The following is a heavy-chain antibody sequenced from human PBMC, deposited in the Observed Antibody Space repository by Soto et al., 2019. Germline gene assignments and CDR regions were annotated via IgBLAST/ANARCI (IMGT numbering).Heavy chain of an antibody. CDR1: SGSIRDYF. J-gene: IGHJ4*02. D-gene: IGHD4-17*01. CDR3: ARVGGDDFGDSGGFDY. CDR2: IYYSGAT. Sequence: QVQLQESGPGLVKPSYTLSLTCTVSSGSIRDYFWPWIRQPPGMGLEWIGYIYYSGATNYNPSPMSRVSISVDTSKNPFSLQLRSVTAADTAVYYCARVGGDDFGDSGGFDYWGQGTLVTVSS. V-gene: IGHV4-59*13.